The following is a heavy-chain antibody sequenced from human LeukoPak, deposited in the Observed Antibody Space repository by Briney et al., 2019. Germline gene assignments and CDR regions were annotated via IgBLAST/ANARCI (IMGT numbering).Heavy chain of an antibody. CDR3: ASTGYSSGWYRY. Sequence: PSETLSLTCAVYGGSFSGYYWSWIRQPPGKGLEWIGEINHSGSTNYNPSLKSRVTISVDTSKNQFSLKLSSVTAADTAVYYCASTGYSSGWYRYWGQGTLVTASS. J-gene: IGHJ4*02. CDR1: GGSFSGYY. D-gene: IGHD6-19*01. CDR2: INHSGST. V-gene: IGHV4-34*01.